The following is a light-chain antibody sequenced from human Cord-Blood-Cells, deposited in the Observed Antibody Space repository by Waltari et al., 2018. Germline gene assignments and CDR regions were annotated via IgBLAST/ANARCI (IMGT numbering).Light chain of an antibody. CDR3: SSYTSSSTRV. CDR1: SSDVGGYNY. J-gene: IGLJ1*01. CDR2: DVS. Sequence: QSALTQPASVSGSPGQSITISCTGTSSDVGGYNYVSWYQQHLGKAPKLMIYDVSNRPAGVVNRFSGSKSGNTASLTIYGLQAEDEADYYCSSYTSSSTRVFGTGTKVTVL. V-gene: IGLV2-14*01.